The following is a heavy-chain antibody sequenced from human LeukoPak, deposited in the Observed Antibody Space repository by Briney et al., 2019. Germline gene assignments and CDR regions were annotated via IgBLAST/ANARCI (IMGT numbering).Heavy chain of an antibody. CDR2: IYTGGST. V-gene: IGHV3-66*01. D-gene: IGHD3-22*01. CDR1: GFTVSSNY. Sequence: GGSLRLSCAASGFTVSSNYVSWVRQAPGKGLEWVSVIYTGGSTYYADSVKGRFTISRDNSKNTLYLQMNSLRAEDTAVYYCYSMIVVTIRLINDYWGQGTLVTVSS. CDR3: YSMIVVTIRLINDY. J-gene: IGHJ4*02.